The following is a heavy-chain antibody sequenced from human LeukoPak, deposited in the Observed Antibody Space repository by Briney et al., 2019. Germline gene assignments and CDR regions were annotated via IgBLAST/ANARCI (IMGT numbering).Heavy chain of an antibody. D-gene: IGHD3-22*01. J-gene: IGHJ4*02. CDR1: GFTFSSYW. Sequence: GGSLRLSCAASGFTFSSYWMHWVRQAPGKGLVWVSCINSDGSSTSYADSVKGRFTISRDNAKNTLYLQMNSLRAEDTAVYYCASSAVPAAASLYDSSGYYPDYWGQGTLVTVSS. CDR2: INSDGSST. CDR3: ASSAVPAAASLYDSSGYYPDY. V-gene: IGHV3-74*01.